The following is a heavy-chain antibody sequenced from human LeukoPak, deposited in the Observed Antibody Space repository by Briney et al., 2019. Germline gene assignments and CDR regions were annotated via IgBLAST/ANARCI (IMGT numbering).Heavy chain of an antibody. CDR2: ITYDGYYK. Sequence: QSGGSLRLSCAASGFTFTSYGMHWVRQAPGKGLEWVALITYDGYYKYYSDSVKGRFTISSDTSKNTLYLQMNGLRAEDTAVYYCARDLSPVVRASPMGYWGQGTLVTVSS. CDR3: ARDLSPVVRASPMGY. V-gene: IGHV3-30*03. CDR1: GFTFTSYG. J-gene: IGHJ4*02. D-gene: IGHD3-10*01.